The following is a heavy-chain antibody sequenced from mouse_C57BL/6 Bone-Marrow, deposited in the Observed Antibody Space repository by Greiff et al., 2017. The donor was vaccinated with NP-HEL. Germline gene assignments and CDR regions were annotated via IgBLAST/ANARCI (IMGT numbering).Heavy chain of an antibody. CDR2: IHPNSGST. CDR1: GYTFTSYW. J-gene: IGHJ1*03. D-gene: IGHD1-1*01. CDR3: ARQAPVVARDWYFDV. Sequence: QVQLQQSGAELVKPGASVKLSCKASGYTFTSYWMHWVKQRPGQGLEWIGMIHPNSGSTNYNEKFKSKATLTVDKSSSTAYMQLSSLTSEDSAVYYCARQAPVVARDWYFDVWGTGTTVTVSS. V-gene: IGHV1-64*01.